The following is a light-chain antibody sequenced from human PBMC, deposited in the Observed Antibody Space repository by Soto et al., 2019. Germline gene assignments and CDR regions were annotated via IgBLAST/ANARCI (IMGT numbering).Light chain of an antibody. Sequence: DIQMTQSPSSLSASVGDRVTITCRASQSISSYLNWYQQKPGKAPKLLIYAASSLQSGVPSRFSGSGSGTDFTLTISRLQPEDVATYYCQQSYSTVYTFGQGTKLEIK. V-gene: IGKV1-39*01. CDR2: AAS. J-gene: IGKJ2*01. CDR1: QSISSY. CDR3: QQSYSTVYT.